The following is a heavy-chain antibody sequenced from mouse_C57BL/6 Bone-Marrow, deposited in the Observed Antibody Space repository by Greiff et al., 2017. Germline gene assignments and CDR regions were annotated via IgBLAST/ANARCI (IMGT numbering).Heavy chain of an antibody. CDR2: ISDGGSYT. D-gene: IGHD1-1*01. CDR1: GFTFSSYA. CDR3: ARDSGPNYYGSGYFDY. Sequence: EVKVVESGGGLVKPGGSLKLSCAASGFTFSSYAMSWVRQTPEKRLEWVATISDGGSYTYYPDNVKGRFTISRDNAKNNLYLQMGHLKAEDTAMYYCARDSGPNYYGSGYFDYWGQGTTLTVSS. V-gene: IGHV5-4*01. J-gene: IGHJ2*01.